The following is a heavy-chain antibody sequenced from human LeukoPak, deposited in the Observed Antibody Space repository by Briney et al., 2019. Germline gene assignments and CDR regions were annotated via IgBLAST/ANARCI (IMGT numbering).Heavy chain of an antibody. D-gene: IGHD5-12*01. CDR1: GDSVSSNSAA. CDR2: TYYRSKWYN. CDR3: ARDQGYSGYDYNWFDP. J-gene: IGHJ5*02. Sequence: SHTLSLTCAISGDSVSSNSAAWNWIRQSPSRGVEWLGRTYYRSKWYNDYAVSVKSRITINPDTSKNQFSLQLNSVTPEDTAVYYCARDQGYSGYDYNWFDPWGQGTLVTVSS. V-gene: IGHV6-1*01.